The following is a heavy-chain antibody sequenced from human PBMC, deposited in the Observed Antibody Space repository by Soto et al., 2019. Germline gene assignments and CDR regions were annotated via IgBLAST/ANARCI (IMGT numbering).Heavy chain of an antibody. CDR2: IIPIFGTA. Sequence: QVQLVQSGAEVKKPGSSVKVSCKASGGTFSSYAISWVRQAPGQGLEWMGGIIPIFGTANYAQKFQGRVTSTADESTSTAYLELSSLRSEDTAVYYCARDPDCISTSCFPGGDYWGQGTLVTVSS. CDR3: ARDPDCISTSCFPGGDY. V-gene: IGHV1-69*12. D-gene: IGHD2-2*01. J-gene: IGHJ4*02. CDR1: GGTFSSYA.